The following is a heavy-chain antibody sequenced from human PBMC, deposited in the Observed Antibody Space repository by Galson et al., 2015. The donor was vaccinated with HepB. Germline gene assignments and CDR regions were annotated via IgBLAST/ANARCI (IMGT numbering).Heavy chain of an antibody. J-gene: IGHJ4*02. CDR3: ALRTGTYPYYFDF. CDR2: ISPYNGNT. Sequence: SVKVSCKASGYTFTSYGLSWLRQAPRQGLEYMGWISPYNGNTNYAQKLQGRVTMTTDKSTTTAYMELRSLRSDDTAVYYCALRTGTYPYYFDFWGQGTLVAVSS. CDR1: GYTFTSYG. V-gene: IGHV1-18*01. D-gene: IGHD3-10*01.